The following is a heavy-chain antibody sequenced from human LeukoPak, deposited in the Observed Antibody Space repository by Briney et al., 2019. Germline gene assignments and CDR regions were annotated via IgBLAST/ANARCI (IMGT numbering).Heavy chain of an antibody. CDR2: IYTSGST. D-gene: IGHD2-2*01. V-gene: IGHV4-61*02. Sequence: NPSETLSLTCTVSGGSISSGSYYWNWIRQPAGKGLEWIGRIYTSGSTNYNPSLKSRVTISVDTSKNQFSLKLRSVTAADTAVYYCARDQLLWAFDSWGQGTLVTVSS. CDR3: ARDQLLWAFDS. J-gene: IGHJ4*02. CDR1: GGSISSGSYY.